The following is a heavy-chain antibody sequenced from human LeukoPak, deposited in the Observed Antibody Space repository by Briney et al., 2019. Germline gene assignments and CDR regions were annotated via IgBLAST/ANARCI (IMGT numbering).Heavy chain of an antibody. CDR3: ARRWLGRSGWFDPSFDY. J-gene: IGHJ4*02. CDR2: INPNSGGT. CDR1: GYTFTGYN. D-gene: IGHD6-19*01. V-gene: IGHV1-2*02. Sequence: ASLKVSCKASGYTFTGYNMHWVRQAPGQGLEWMGWINPNSGGTNYAQKLQGRVTMTRDTSISTAYMELSRLRSDDAAVYYCARRWLGRSGWFDPSFDYWGQGTLVTVSS.